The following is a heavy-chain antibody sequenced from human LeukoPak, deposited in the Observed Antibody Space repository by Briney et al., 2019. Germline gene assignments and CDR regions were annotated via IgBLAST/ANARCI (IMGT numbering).Heavy chain of an antibody. J-gene: IGHJ4*02. CDR1: GFTFGDYA. D-gene: IGHD1-26*01. CDR3: TSSEEPVGVTNY. Sequence: GRSLRLSCTASGFTFGDYAMSWVRQAPGKGLEWVGFIRSKAYGGTTEYAASVKGRFTISRDDSKSIAYLQMNSLKTEDTAVYYCTSSEEPVGVTNYWGQGPLVTVSS. V-gene: IGHV3-49*04. CDR2: IRSKAYGGTT.